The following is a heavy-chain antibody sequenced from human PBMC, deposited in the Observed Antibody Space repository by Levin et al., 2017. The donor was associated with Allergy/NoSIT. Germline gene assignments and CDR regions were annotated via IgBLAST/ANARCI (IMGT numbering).Heavy chain of an antibody. CDR3: AKDPGGGNSFDS. Sequence: GGSLRLSCTASGFTFSRQAMSWVRQAPGKGLEWVSSINHSGENIYYAGSVKGRFTISRDNGKQTVYLQTSGLTVDDTAIYYCAKDPGGGNSFDSWGRGTLVTVSS. CDR1: GFTFSRQA. CDR2: INHSGENI. V-gene: IGHV3-23*01. D-gene: IGHD5-12*01. J-gene: IGHJ4*02.